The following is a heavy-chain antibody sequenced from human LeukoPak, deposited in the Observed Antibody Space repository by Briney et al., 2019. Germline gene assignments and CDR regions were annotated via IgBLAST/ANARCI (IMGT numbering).Heavy chain of an antibody. CDR3: ARGRPYGSGSYYYYYYMDV. CDR1: GGSFSGYY. V-gene: IGHV4-34*01. Sequence: NPSETLSLTCAVYGGSFSGYYWSWIRQPPGKGLEWIGEINHSGSTNYNPSLKSRVTISVDTSKNQFSLKLSSVTAADTAVYYCARGRPYGSGSYYYYYYMDVWGKGTTVTVSS. CDR2: INHSGST. D-gene: IGHD3-10*01. J-gene: IGHJ6*03.